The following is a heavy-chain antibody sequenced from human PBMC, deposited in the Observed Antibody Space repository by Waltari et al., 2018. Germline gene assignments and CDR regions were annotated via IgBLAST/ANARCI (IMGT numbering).Heavy chain of an antibody. CDR2: IKEDGSEK. CDR1: GFTFKSYW. CDR3: ARENRETFLSGHYFDY. Sequence: GGLVQPGGSLRLSCATSGFTFKSYWMSWVRQSPGKGLGWVAHIKEDGSEKFYLDSVKGRFTISRDNSRNSLYLQINNVRAEDTALYYCARENRETFLSGHYFDYWGQGTLVSVSS. V-gene: IGHV3-7*01. J-gene: IGHJ4*02. D-gene: IGHD3-3*01.